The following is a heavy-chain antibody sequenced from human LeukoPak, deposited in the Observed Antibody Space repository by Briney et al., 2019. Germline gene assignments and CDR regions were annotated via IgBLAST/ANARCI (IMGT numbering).Heavy chain of an antibody. Sequence: GESLKISCKASGYTFNNYWIGWVRQMPGKGLEWMGIIYPGDSDTRYSPSFQGQVTISADKSISTAYLQWSSLKASDTAMYYCARHSSEMAIDYWGQGTLVTVSS. CDR1: GYTFNNYW. CDR3: ARHSSEMAIDY. V-gene: IGHV5-51*01. D-gene: IGHD5-24*01. J-gene: IGHJ4*02. CDR2: IYPGDSDT.